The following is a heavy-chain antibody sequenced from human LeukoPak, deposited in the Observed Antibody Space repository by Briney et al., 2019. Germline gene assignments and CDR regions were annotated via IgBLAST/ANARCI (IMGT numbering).Heavy chain of an antibody. CDR2: IILILGIA. J-gene: IGHJ4*02. D-gene: IGHD3-22*01. CDR3: ARAPFYLHSSAWD. CDR1: GGTFSSYA. V-gene: IGHV1-69*04. Sequence: SVKVSCKASGGTFSSYAISWVRQAPGQGLEWMGRIILILGIANYAQKFQGRVTMTRNTSISTAYMELSSLKSEDTAVYYCARAPFYLHSSAWDWGQGTLVTVSS.